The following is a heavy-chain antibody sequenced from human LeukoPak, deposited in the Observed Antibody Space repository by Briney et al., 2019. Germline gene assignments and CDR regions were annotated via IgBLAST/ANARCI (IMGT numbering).Heavy chain of an antibody. J-gene: IGHJ4*02. D-gene: IGHD5-18*01. CDR3: AKLNAGGYSYAAIDY. CDR2: ISGSGGST. Sequence: GGSLRLSCAASGFTFSSYAMSWVRQAPGKGLEWVSAISGSGGSTYSADSVKGRFTISRDNSKNTLYLQMNSLSAEDTAVYYCAKLNAGGYSYAAIDYWGQGTLVTVSS. V-gene: IGHV3-23*01. CDR1: GFTFSSYA.